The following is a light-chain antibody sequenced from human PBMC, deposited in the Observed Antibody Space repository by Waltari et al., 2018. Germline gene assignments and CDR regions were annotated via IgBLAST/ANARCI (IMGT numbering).Light chain of an antibody. CDR2: EVS. Sequence: QSALTQPPSASGSPGQSVTISCTGTSSDVGGYNYVSWDQQHPGKAPKLMIYEVSKRPSGVPDRFSGSNAGNTASLTVSGLQAEDEADYYCSSYAGSNRKVFGTGTKVTVL. J-gene: IGLJ1*01. V-gene: IGLV2-8*01. CDR3: SSYAGSNRKV. CDR1: SSDVGGYNY.